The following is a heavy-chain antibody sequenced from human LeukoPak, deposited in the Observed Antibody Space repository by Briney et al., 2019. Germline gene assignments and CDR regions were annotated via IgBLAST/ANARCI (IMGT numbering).Heavy chain of an antibody. Sequence: SVKVSCKASGGTFSSYAISWVRQAPGQGLEWMGRIIPILGIANYAQKFQGRVTITADKSTSTAYMELSSLRSEDTAVYYCARGPSHEDYYGSGSYYPNGVDYWGQGTLVTVSS. J-gene: IGHJ4*02. CDR2: IIPILGIA. CDR3: ARGPSHEDYYGSGSYYPNGVDY. CDR1: GGTFSSYA. D-gene: IGHD3-10*01. V-gene: IGHV1-69*04.